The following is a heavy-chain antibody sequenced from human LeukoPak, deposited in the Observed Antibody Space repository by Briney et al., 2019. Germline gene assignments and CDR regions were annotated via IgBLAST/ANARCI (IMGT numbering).Heavy chain of an antibody. V-gene: IGHV4-34*01. Sequence: PSETLSLTCGVNGGSFSGYYWSWMRQRPGKGLECIGEVTHSGSTNSNPSLESRVTISVDTSKNQFSLKLTSVTAADTAVYYCARGLRRVTTAPFDYWGQGTLVTVSS. D-gene: IGHD4-17*01. J-gene: IGHJ4*02. CDR2: VTHSGST. CDR1: GGSFSGYY. CDR3: ARGLRRVTTAPFDY.